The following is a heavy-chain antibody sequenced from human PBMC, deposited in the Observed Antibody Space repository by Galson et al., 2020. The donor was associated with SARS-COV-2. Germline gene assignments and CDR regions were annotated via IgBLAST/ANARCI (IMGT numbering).Heavy chain of an antibody. J-gene: IGHJ4*02. CDR1: GFTFSSYA. D-gene: IGHD4-17*01. CDR3: ARDQPYGDYVVGAFDY. CDR2: ISYDGSNK. Sequence: GGSLRLSCAASGFTFSSYAMHWVRQAPGKGLEWVAVISYDGSNKYYADSVKGRLTISRDNSKNTLYLQMNSLRAEDTAVYYCARDQPYGDYVVGAFDYWGQGTLVTVSS. V-gene: IGHV3-30*04.